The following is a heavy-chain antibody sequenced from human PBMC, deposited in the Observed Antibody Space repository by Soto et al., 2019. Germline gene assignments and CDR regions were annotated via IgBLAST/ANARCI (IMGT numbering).Heavy chain of an antibody. V-gene: IGHV1-2*02. Sequence: ASEKVSCMASGDTFTANYIHWVRQAPGQGFEWMGWIKPKSGGTNYPQKFQGRVTMTRDTSLSTVYMTLTRLSSDDTAVYYCARDRAKGGGSAGFDYWGQGTLVTVSS. J-gene: IGHJ4*02. CDR1: GDTFTANY. CDR2: IKPKSGGT. CDR3: ARDRAKGGGSAGFDY. D-gene: IGHD1-26*01.